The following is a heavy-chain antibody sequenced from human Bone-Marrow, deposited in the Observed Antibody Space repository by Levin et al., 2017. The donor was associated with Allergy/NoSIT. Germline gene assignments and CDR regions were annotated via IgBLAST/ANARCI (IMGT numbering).Heavy chain of an antibody. CDR3: ARVFYYYGMDV. J-gene: IGHJ6*02. Sequence: PVASVKVSCAASGFTFSSYAMHWVRQAPGKGLEWVAVISYDGSNKYYADSVKGRFTISRDNSKNTLYLQMNSLRAEDTAVYYCARVFYYYGMDVWGQGTTVTVSS. V-gene: IGHV3-30-3*01. CDR2: ISYDGSNK. CDR1: GFTFSSYA.